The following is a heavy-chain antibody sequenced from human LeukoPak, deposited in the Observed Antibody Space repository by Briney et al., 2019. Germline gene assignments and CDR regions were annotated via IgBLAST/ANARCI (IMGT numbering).Heavy chain of an antibody. CDR2: ISSSSSYI. CDR1: GSTVSSNY. V-gene: IGHV3-21*01. CDR3: ARDVGSGWSLDY. Sequence: GGSLRLSCAASGSTVSSNYMSWVRQAPGKGLEWVSSISSSSSYIYYADSVKGRFTISRDNAKNSLYLQMNSLRAEDTAVYYCARDVGSGWSLDYWGQGTLVTVSS. D-gene: IGHD6-19*01. J-gene: IGHJ4*02.